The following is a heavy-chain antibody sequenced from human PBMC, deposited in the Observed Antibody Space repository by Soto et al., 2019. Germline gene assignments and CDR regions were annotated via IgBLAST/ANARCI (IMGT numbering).Heavy chain of an antibody. CDR3: AQGRYSTMGSPLDQ. CDR2: ISWDSGTL. CDR1: GFTFDDYA. V-gene: IGHV3-9*01. J-gene: IGHJ5*02. Sequence: DVQLVESGGGLVQPGRSLRLSCAASGFTFDDYAMHWVRQVPGKGLEWISGISWDSGTLGYADSVKGRFIISRDDAKKSLFLQMNSLRGEDTALYYCAQGRYSTMGSPLDQWGQGTLVTVSS. D-gene: IGHD2-21*01.